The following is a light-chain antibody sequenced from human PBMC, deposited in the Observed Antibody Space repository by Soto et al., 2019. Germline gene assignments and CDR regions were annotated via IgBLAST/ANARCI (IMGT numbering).Light chain of an antibody. CDR2: SNY. Sequence: QSVLTQPPSASGTPGQRVTISCSGSSSNIESNTVTWYQQLPGTAPKLVIYSNYDRPSGVPDRFSGSTSGTSASLVIRGLQSEDEADYYCRSYTSYTTLWVFGGGNKLTVL. V-gene: IGLV1-44*01. CDR3: RSYTSYTTLWV. J-gene: IGLJ3*02. CDR1: SSNIESNT.